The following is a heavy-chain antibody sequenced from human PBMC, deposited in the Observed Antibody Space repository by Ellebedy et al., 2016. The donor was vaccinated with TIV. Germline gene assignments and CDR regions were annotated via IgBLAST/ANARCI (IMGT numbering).Heavy chain of an antibody. J-gene: IGHJ6*02. Sequence: SETLSLTCSVSGGSINSYYWTWIRQPPGQGLEWIGDIHHSGNTHFHPSLKSRLTLSLDTSKNQFSLDLSSVTAADTATYFCARDLGRYGMDVWGQGTTVTVSS. CDR1: GGSINSYY. V-gene: IGHV4-59*01. CDR3: ARDLGRYGMDV. CDR2: IHHSGNT.